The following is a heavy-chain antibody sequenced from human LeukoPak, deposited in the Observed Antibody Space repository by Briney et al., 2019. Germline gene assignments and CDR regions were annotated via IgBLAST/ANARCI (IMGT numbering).Heavy chain of an antibody. CDR1: GFTFSSYA. J-gene: IGHJ4*02. Sequence: GSLRLSCAASGFTFSSYAMHWVRQAPGKGLEWVAVISYDGSNKYYADSVKGRFTISRDNSKNTLYLQMNSLRAEDTAVYYCARGGYGSGSYGYWGQGTLVTVSS. CDR2: ISYDGSNK. CDR3: ARGGYGSGSYGY. D-gene: IGHD3-10*01. V-gene: IGHV3-30*04.